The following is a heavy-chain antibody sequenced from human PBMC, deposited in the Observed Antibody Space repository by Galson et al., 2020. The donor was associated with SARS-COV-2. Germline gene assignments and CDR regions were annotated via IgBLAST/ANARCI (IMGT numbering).Heavy chain of an antibody. CDR2: ISDSGTNI. CDR3: SSPDLSADDFFCAFDL. CDR1: GFTFTSYE. D-gene: IGHD3-3*01. Sequence: GESLKISCAASGFTFTSYEMNWVRQAPGKGLEWISYISDSGTNIYYADSVKGRFTISRDNTKNSVYLQMTSQRAEDTAVYYCSSPDLSADDFFCAFDLWGRGTMVTVSS. J-gene: IGHJ3*01. V-gene: IGHV3-48*03.